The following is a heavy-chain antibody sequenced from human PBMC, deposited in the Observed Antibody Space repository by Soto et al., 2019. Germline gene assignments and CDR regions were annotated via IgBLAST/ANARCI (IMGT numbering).Heavy chain of an antibody. Sequence: EVQLLESGGGLAQPGGSLRLSCASSGFTFSNNAMSWVRQAPGKGLEWVSGISGSGDTTHYADSVNGRFTISRDNAKNTVYLQMNSLSAEDTALYYWAKDLVAATGYWGQGTLVTVSS. V-gene: IGHV3-23*01. CDR1: GFTFSNNA. D-gene: IGHD1-26*01. CDR2: ISGSGDTT. J-gene: IGHJ4*02. CDR3: AKDLVAATGY.